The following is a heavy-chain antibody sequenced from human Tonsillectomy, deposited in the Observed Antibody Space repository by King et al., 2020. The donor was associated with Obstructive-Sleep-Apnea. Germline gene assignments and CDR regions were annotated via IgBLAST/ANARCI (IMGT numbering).Heavy chain of an antibody. CDR2: INHNGST. J-gene: IGHJ4*02. CDR3: ARLRAGQGSNAFDY. V-gene: IGHV4-34*01. Sequence: VQLQQWGPGLLKPSETLCLTCAVYGEAFSGCYWTWIRQPPGKGLEWMGEINHNGSTIYSPSLKRRVTISVDTSKNQFSLNLSSVTAADTAVYYCARLRAGQGSNAFDYWGQGTLVTVSS. CDR1: GEAFSGCY. D-gene: IGHD1-26*01.